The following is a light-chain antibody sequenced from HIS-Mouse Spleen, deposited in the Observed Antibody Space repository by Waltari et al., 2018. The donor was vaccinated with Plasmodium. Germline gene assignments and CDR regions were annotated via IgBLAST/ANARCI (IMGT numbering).Light chain of an antibody. CDR1: ALPKNY. CDR2: EDS. CDR3: YSTDSSGNHRV. V-gene: IGLV3-10*01. Sequence: SYELTQPPSASVSPGRTARITCAGDALPKNYAYWYQQKSGQAPVLVIYEDSKRPSGIPERFSGSSSGTMATLTISGAQVEDEADYYCYSTDSSGNHRVFGGGTKLTVL. J-gene: IGLJ3*02.